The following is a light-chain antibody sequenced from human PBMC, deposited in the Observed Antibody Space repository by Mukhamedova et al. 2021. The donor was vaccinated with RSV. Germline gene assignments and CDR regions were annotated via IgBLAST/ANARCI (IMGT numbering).Light chain of an antibody. V-gene: IGKV3-15*01. CDR3: QQHNNWPRFT. J-gene: IGKJ3*01. CDR2: TAS. Sequence: SPGERATLSCRASQSVASNLAWYQQIPGQAPRLLIYTASTRATGVPARFSGSGSGTEFTLTISSLQSEDFAVYYCQQHNNWPRFT. CDR1: QSVASN.